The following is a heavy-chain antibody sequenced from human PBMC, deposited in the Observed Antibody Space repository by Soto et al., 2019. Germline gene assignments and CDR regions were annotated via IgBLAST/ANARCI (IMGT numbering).Heavy chain of an antibody. CDR3: ARASRNYFDY. Sequence: PSETLSLTCTVSGDTISDYYWSWIRQPPGKGLEWIGYIYHSGSTCYNPSLKSRVTISIDTSKTQFSLKLSSVTAADTAVYYCARASRNYFDYWGQGTLVTVSS. V-gene: IGHV4-59*01. CDR1: GDTISDYY. CDR2: IYHSGST. J-gene: IGHJ4*02.